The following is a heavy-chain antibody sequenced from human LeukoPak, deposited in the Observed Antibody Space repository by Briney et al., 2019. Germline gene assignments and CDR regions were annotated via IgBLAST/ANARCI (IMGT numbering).Heavy chain of an antibody. CDR3: ARSRNSFDH. J-gene: IGHJ4*02. V-gene: IGHV3-74*01. D-gene: IGHD1-14*01. Sequence: GGSLRLSCAASGFTFSSYWMHWVRHTPGKGLVWVSRIKGDGSSTSYADSVKGRFTISRDTSKNMVYLQMNSLRAEDTAVYYCARSRNSFDHWGQGTLVTVSS. CDR1: GFTFSSYW. CDR2: IKGDGSST.